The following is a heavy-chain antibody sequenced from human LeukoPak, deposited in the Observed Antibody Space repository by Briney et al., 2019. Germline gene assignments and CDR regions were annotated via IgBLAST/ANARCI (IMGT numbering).Heavy chain of an antibody. CDR2: IYYSGST. D-gene: IGHD6-13*01. J-gene: IGHJ6*02. CDR1: GGSVSSGSYH. CDR3: ATFSSSWAYYYYGMDV. V-gene: IGHV4-61*01. Sequence: SETLSLTCTVSGGSVSSGSYHWSWIRQPPGKGLESIGYIYYSGSTNYNPSLKSRVTISVDTSKNQFSLKLSSVTAADTAVYYCATFSSSWAYYYYGMDVWGQGTTVTVSS.